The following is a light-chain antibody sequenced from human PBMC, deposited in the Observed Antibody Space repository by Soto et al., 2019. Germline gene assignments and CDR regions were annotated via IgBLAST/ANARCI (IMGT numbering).Light chain of an antibody. CDR2: GAS. CDR1: QSVSSSY. CDR3: KQYGSSPSST. J-gene: IGKJ4*01. Sequence: EIVLTQSPGTLSLSPGERATLSCRASQSVSSSYLAWYQQKPGQAPRLLIYGASSRATGIPDRFSGSGSGTDFTLTISRLEPEDFAVYYCKQYGSSPSSTVGGGTKVEIK. V-gene: IGKV3-20*01.